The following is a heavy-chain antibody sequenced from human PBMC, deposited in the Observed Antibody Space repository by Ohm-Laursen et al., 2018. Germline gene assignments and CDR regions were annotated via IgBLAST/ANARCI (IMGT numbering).Heavy chain of an antibody. D-gene: IGHD2-2*01. CDR2: IYYSGST. Sequence: SETLSLTCTVSGGSVSSGSYYWSWIRQQPPGKGLEWIGYIYYSGSTNYNPSLKSRVTISVDTSKNQFFLKLSSVTAADTAVYYCARQEGYCSSTSCYEVWFDPWGQGTLVTVSS. CDR3: ARQEGYCSSTSCYEVWFDP. V-gene: IGHV4-61*01. CDR1: GGSVSSGSYY. J-gene: IGHJ5*02.